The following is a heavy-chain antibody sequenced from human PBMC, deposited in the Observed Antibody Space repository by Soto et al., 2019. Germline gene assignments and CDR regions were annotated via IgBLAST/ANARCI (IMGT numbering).Heavy chain of an antibody. CDR3: ARADPDASVGY. CDR1: GGSMSSHY. J-gene: IGHJ4*02. D-gene: IGHD3-16*01. Sequence: ASETLSLTCTVSGGSMSSHYWTWLRQPPGKGLEWIGYISYSGSTYYNPSLKSRVTISADTSRNQFSLKLSSVIAEDTAVYYCARADPDASVGYWGQGTLVTVSS. CDR2: ISYSGST. V-gene: IGHV4-59*11.